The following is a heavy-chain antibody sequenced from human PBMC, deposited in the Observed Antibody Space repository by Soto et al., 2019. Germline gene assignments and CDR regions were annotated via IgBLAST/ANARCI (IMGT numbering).Heavy chain of an antibody. CDR3: ASSAKGYCSGGSCYSRPGKYYYYYYGMDV. CDR2: IYPGHSDT. Sequence: PGESLNISCKGSGYSFTSYWIACVRQVPGKRPEWMGIIYPGHSDTRYSPSFQGHVTIPADKSISHAYLQWSSLKASDPAMYYCASSAKGYCSGGSCYSRPGKYYYYYYGMDVWGQATTVTVSS. D-gene: IGHD2-15*01. J-gene: IGHJ6*02. V-gene: IGHV5-51*01. CDR1: GYSFTSYW.